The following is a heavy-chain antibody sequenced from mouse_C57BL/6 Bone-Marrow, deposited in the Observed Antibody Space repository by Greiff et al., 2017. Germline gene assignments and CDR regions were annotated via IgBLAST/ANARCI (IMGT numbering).Heavy chain of an antibody. D-gene: IGHD2-2*01. V-gene: IGHV1-64*01. CDR1: GYTFTSYW. J-gene: IGHJ1*03. CDR2: IHPNSGST. CDR3: ADGYDVYWYLDV. Sequence: QVQLQQPGAELVKPGASVKLSCKASGYTFTSYWMHWVKQRPGQGLEWIGMIHPNSGSTNYNEKFKSKATLTVDKSSSTAYMQLSSLTSEDSAVYYCADGYDVYWYLDVWGKGTTVTVSS.